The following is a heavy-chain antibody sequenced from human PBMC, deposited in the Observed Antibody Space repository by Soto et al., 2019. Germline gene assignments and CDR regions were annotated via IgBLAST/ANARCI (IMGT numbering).Heavy chain of an antibody. V-gene: IGHV4-31*03. CDR2: IYYSGST. CDR3: ARVRFGGVIVIPKPDAFDI. Sequence: QVQLQESGPGLVKPSQTLPLTCTVSGGSISSGGYYWSWIRQHPGKGLEWIGYIYYSGSTYYNPSLKSRVTISVDTSKNQFSLKLSSVTAADTAVYYCARVRFGGVIVIPKPDAFDIWGQGTMVTVSS. CDR1: GGSISSGGYY. D-gene: IGHD3-16*02. J-gene: IGHJ3*02.